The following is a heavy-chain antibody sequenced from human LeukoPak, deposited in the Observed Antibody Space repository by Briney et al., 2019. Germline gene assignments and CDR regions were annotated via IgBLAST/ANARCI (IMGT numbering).Heavy chain of an antibody. V-gene: IGHV3-64*01. J-gene: IGHJ6*03. CDR1: GFTFSSYA. D-gene: IGHD1-14*01. CDR3: ARDVLTTKNYYYYYMDV. CDR2: ISSNGGST. Sequence: PGGSLRLSCAASGFTFSSYAMHWVRQAPGKGLEYVSAISSNGGSTYYANSVKGRFTISRDNSKNTLYLQMGSLRAEDMAVYYCARDVLTTKNYYYYYMDVWGKGTTVTVSS.